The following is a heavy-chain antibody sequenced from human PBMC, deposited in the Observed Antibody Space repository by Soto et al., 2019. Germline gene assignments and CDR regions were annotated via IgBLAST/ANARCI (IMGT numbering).Heavy chain of an antibody. CDR3: AKAKLEYRGAFDI. Sequence: EVQLLESGGGLVQPGGSLRLSCAASGFTFSSYAMSWVRQAPGKGLEWVSAISGSGGSTYYADSVKGRFTISRDNPKNTLYLQMNSLRAEDTAVYYCAKAKLEYRGAFDIWGQGTMVTVSS. V-gene: IGHV3-23*01. D-gene: IGHD3-3*01. CDR1: GFTFSSYA. J-gene: IGHJ3*02. CDR2: ISGSGGST.